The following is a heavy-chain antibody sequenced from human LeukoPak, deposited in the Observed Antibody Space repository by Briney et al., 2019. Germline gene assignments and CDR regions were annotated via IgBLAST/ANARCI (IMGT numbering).Heavy chain of an antibody. J-gene: IGHJ5*02. CDR2: IYYSGST. Sequence: PSETLSLTCTVSGGSISSSSYYWGWIRQPPGKGLEWIGSIYYSGSTYYNPSLKSRVTISVDTSKNQFSLKLSSVTAADTAVYYCAREAGKYNWFDPWGQGTLVTVSS. CDR3: AREAGKYNWFDP. V-gene: IGHV4-39*07. CDR1: GGSISSSSYY.